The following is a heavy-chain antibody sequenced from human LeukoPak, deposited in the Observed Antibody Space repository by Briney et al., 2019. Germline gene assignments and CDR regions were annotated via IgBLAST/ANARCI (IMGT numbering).Heavy chain of an antibody. V-gene: IGHV4-4*07. CDR2: IYTSGST. D-gene: IGHD2-15*01. Sequence: SETLSLTCTVSGGPISSYYWSWIRQPAGKGLEWIGRIYTSGSTNYSPSLKSRVTMSVDTSKNQFSLKLGSVTAADTAVYYCARGYCSGGSCYQKPYWYFDLWGRGTLVTVSS. CDR1: GGPISSYY. J-gene: IGHJ2*01. CDR3: ARGYCSGGSCYQKPYWYFDL.